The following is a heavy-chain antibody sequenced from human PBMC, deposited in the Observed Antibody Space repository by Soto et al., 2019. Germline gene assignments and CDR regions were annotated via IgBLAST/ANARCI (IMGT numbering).Heavy chain of an antibody. CDR3: DRDLQAGTDNVNWFAL. Sequence: QVQLVESGGGVVQPGRSLRLSCAASGFSISRSAMHWVRQAPGKGLEWVAVIAYDGRNRWYADSAKGRFTISRDNSKNTVYLQMSSLRGEDTAVYYYDRDLQAGTDNVNWFALWGQGTLVTVSS. V-gene: IGHV3-30*04. D-gene: IGHD1-1*01. CDR1: GFSISRSA. CDR2: IAYDGRNR. J-gene: IGHJ5*02.